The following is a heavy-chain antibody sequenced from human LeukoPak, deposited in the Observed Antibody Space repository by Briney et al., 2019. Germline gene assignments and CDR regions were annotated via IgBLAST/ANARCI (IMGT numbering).Heavy chain of an antibody. Sequence: PGGSLRLSCAASGFTFSPYSMNWVRQAPGKGLEWVSSISGSSNYIYYGDSVKGRLTISRDNAKSSLYLQMNSLRAEDTAVYFCARGVSTGHYYYMDVWGKGTTVTVSS. CDR2: ISGSSNYI. J-gene: IGHJ6*03. V-gene: IGHV3-21*01. CDR1: GFTFSPYS. D-gene: IGHD2-2*01. CDR3: ARGVSTGHYYYMDV.